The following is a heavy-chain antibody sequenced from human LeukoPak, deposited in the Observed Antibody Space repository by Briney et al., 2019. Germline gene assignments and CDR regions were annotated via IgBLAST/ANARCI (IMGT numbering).Heavy chain of an antibody. CDR2: IYTSGST. Sequence: SETLSLTCTVSGGSISSGSYYWSWIRRPAGKGLEWIGRIYTSGSTNYNPSLKSRVTISVDTSKNQLSLKLSSVTAADTAVYYCARTSSWYDYWGQGTLVTVSS. CDR3: ARTSSWYDY. V-gene: IGHV4-61*02. D-gene: IGHD6-13*01. J-gene: IGHJ4*02. CDR1: GGSISSGSYY.